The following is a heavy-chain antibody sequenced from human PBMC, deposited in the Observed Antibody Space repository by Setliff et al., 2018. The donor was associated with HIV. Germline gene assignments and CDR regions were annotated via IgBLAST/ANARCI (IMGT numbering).Heavy chain of an antibody. CDR1: GGRFRNSA. D-gene: IGHD6-19*01. CDR3: ARDRSGIAVAAPDAFDV. V-gene: IGHV1-69*06. J-gene: IGHJ3*01. CDR2: IIPLLGTP. Sequence: SCKASGGRFRNSAINWVRQAPGQGLEWMGGIIPLLGTPNYAHKFQGRVTITADKYSSTVYMELSSLRSEDSAVFYCARDRSGIAVAAPDAFDVWGQGTMVTVSS.